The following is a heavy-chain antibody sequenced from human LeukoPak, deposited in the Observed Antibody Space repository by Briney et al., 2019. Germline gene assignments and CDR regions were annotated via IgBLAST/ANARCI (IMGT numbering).Heavy chain of an antibody. CDR3: AREAAMVNFDY. CDR1: GFTFSSYA. Sequence: GGSLRLSCVASGFTFSSYAMHWVRQAPGKGLEWVAAISYDGSNKYYADSVKGRFTISRDNSKNTLYLQMNSLRAEDTAVYYCAREAAMVNFDYWGQGTLVTVSS. CDR2: ISYDGSNK. J-gene: IGHJ4*02. D-gene: IGHD5-18*01. V-gene: IGHV3-30*04.